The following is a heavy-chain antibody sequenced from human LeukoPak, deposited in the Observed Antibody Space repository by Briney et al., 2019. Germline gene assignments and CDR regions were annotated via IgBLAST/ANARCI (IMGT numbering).Heavy chain of an antibody. D-gene: IGHD7-27*01. CDR1: GFTFSSYS. CDR3: ARKMGTLGHAFDV. V-gene: IGHV3-21*01. CDR2: ISSSSSYI. Sequence: GGSLRLSCAASGFTFSSYSMNWVRQAPGKGLEWVSSISSSSSYIYYADSVKGRFTISRDNAKNSLYLQMNSLRAEDTAVYYCARKMGTLGHAFDVWGQGTMVAVSS. J-gene: IGHJ3*01.